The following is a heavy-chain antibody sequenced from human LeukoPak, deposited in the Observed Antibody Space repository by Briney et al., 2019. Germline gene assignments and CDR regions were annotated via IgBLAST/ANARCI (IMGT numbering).Heavy chain of an antibody. CDR1: GYTFSSYY. CDR3: ARGWLLLLFDY. CDR2: INPSGGST. D-gene: IGHD3-22*01. Sequence: ASVKVSCKASGYTFSSYYMHWVRQAPGQGLEWMGIINPSGGSTTYAQKFQGRVTMTRDTSISTAYMELSRLRSDDTAVYYCARGWLLLLFDYWGQGTLVTVSS. V-gene: IGHV1-46*01. J-gene: IGHJ4*02.